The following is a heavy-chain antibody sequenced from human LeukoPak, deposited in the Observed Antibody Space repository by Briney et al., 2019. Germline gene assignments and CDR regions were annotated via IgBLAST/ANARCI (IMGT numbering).Heavy chain of an antibody. Sequence: GGSLRLSCAASGFTFSDYYMSWIRQAPGKGLEWVGRIKSKTDGGTTDYAAPVKGRFTISRDDSKNTLYLQMNSLKTEDTAVYYCTTGPPAMGRPFDYWGQGTLVTVSS. CDR2: IKSKTDGGTT. CDR3: TTGPPAMGRPFDY. CDR1: GFTFSDYY. D-gene: IGHD5-18*01. V-gene: IGHV3-15*01. J-gene: IGHJ4*02.